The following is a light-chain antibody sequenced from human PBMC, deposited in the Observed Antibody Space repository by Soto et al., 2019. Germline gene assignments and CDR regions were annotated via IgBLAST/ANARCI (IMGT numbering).Light chain of an antibody. J-gene: IGKJ1*01. V-gene: IGKV1-27*01. CDR1: QGISNS. CDR3: QKYDSAART. CDR2: GAS. Sequence: DVQMTQSPSSLSASVGDRVTITCRASQGISNSLAWYQQRPGRVPKLLIYGASNLQSEVPSRFSGSGSGIDFTLTISSLQTEDVATYYCQKYDSAARTFGQGTKVDIK.